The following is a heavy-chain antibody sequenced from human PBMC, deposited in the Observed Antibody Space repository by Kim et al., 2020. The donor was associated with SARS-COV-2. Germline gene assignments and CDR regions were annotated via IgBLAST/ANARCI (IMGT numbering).Heavy chain of an antibody. CDR3: AKALTGTTGGDY. D-gene: IGHD1-7*01. CDR1: GYTFTGYY. J-gene: IGHJ4*02. Sequence: ASVKVSCKASGYTFTGYYMHWVRQAPGQGLEWMGRMNPTSGGTNYAQKFQGRVTMTRDTSISTAYMDVSRLRSDDTAVYYCAKALTGTTGGDYWGQGTLVTVSS. V-gene: IGHV1-2*06. CDR2: MNPTSGGT.